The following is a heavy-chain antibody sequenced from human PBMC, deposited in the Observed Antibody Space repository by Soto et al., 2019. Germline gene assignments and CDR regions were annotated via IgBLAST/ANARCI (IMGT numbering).Heavy chain of an antibody. J-gene: IGHJ4*02. V-gene: IGHV4-59*01. CDR2: IYDSGSP. D-gene: IGHD1-26*01. CDR1: GGSISVYY. Sequence: QVQLQESGPGQVKPSETLSLTCTISGGSISVYYWSWIRQPPGQALEWLGYIYDSGSPYYNPSLRSRVILSADTSKHQIALTLTSATAADTAVYYCARGVGSSPPRYWGRGTLVTVSS. CDR3: ARGVGSSPPRY.